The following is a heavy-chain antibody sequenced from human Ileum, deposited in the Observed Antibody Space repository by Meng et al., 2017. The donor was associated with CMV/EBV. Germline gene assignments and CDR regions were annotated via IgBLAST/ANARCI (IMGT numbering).Heavy chain of an antibody. J-gene: IGHJ4*02. V-gene: IGHV4-38-2*02. D-gene: IGHD2-15*01. Sequence: GSLRLSCTVSRYSISSDYFWGWIRQPPGKGLEWIANIHHDGRTNYSPSLRSRVTISIDTSQNQFSLKGTSVTAADTAVYYCARERKFFADIHWGQGALGTVSS. CDR2: IHHDGRT. CDR3: ARERKFFADIH. CDR1: RYSISSDYF.